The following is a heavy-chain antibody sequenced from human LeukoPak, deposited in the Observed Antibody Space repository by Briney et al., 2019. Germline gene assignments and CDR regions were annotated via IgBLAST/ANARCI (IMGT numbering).Heavy chain of an antibody. J-gene: IGHJ4*02. Sequence: GESLKISCQTSGYSFTNYWIGWVRQMPGKGLEWMGIIYPGDSDSRYSPSFQGQVTISADKSVSTAYLQWSSLRASDTAIYYCARASTENAGWHRGSFDYWGQGTLVTVSS. CDR1: GYSFTNYW. V-gene: IGHV5-51*01. D-gene: IGHD6-19*01. CDR2: IYPGDSDS. CDR3: ARASTENAGWHRGSFDY.